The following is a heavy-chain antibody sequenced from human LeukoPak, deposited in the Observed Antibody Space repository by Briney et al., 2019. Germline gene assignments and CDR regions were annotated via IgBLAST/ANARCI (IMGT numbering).Heavy chain of an antibody. CDR1: GYPYTRYG. CDR3: ARDNSQSAARHSDY. Sequence: ASVKLSCKASGYPYTRYGISWVRQAPGQGLEWMGWISAYNGNTKYAQKLQGRVTMTTDTSTSTAYMELRRLRSQDTTVYYCARDNSQSAARHSDYWGQGTLVTVSS. V-gene: IGHV1-18*01. D-gene: IGHD2-15*01. CDR2: ISAYNGNT. J-gene: IGHJ4*02.